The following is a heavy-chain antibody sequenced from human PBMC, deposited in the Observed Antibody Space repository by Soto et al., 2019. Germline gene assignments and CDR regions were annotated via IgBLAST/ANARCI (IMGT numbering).Heavy chain of an antibody. V-gene: IGHV4-34*01. J-gene: IGHJ5*02. CDR3: ARGRFCSSTSCYRDWFDP. Sequence: QVQLQQWGAGLLKPSETLSLTCAVYGGSFSGYYWSWIRQPPGKGLEWIGEINHSGSPNYNPSLKSRVTISVDTSKNQFSLKLSSVTAADTAVYYCARGRFCSSTSCYRDWFDPWGQGTLVTVSS. CDR1: GGSFSGYY. CDR2: INHSGSP. D-gene: IGHD2-2*01.